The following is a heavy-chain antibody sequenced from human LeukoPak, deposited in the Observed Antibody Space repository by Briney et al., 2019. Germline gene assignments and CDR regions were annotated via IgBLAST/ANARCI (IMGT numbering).Heavy chain of an antibody. Sequence: NPSETLSLTCTVSGGSISSSSYYWGWIRQPPGKGLEWIGSIYYSGSTYYNPSLKSRVTMSVDASKNQFSLKLSSVTAADTAVYYCARDRGAEYYYHNIGYYYFDYWGQGTLVTVSS. J-gene: IGHJ4*02. CDR2: IYYSGST. D-gene: IGHD3-22*01. V-gene: IGHV4-39*07. CDR1: GGSISSSSYY. CDR3: ARDRGAEYYYHNIGYYYFDY.